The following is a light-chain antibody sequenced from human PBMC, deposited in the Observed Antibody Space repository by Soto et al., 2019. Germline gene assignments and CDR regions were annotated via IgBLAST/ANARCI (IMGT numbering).Light chain of an antibody. CDR1: QSMSSY. Sequence: DIQMTQSPSSLSASVGERVTITCRASQSMSSYGNWYQHKPGKAPKLLIYDVSSLESGVPSRVSGSGSGTEFTLTIISLQPDDFATYYCQQYKSYWTFGQGTKVDI. J-gene: IGKJ1*01. CDR2: DVS. V-gene: IGKV1-5*01. CDR3: QQYKSYWT.